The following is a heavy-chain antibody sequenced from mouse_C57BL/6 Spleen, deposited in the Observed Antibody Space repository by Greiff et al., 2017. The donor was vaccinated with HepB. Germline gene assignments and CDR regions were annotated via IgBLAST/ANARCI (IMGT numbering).Heavy chain of an antibody. V-gene: IGHV1-55*01. CDR1: GYTFTSYW. CDR2: IYPGSGST. J-gene: IGHJ3*01. CDR3: ASSNLLREFAY. Sequence: VQLQQSGAELVKPGASVKMSCKASGYTFTSYWITWVKQRPGQGLEWIGGIYPGSGSTNYNEKFKSKATLTVDTSSSTAYMHLSSLTSEASAVYCCASSNLLREFAYWGQGTLVTVSA. D-gene: IGHD2-1*01.